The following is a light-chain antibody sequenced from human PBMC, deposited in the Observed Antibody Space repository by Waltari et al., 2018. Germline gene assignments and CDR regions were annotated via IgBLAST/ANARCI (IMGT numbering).Light chain of an antibody. CDR3: QQYSSFST. Sequence: DIQMTQSPSMLSASVGDRVTITCRASQTIRGWLAWYQLKPGLAPKLLIYEASKLGGGVPSRFSGSGFGTNFTLTISSLQPDEFATYYCQQYSSFSTFGLGTKV. CDR2: EAS. J-gene: IGKJ1*01. CDR1: QTIRGW. V-gene: IGKV1-5*01.